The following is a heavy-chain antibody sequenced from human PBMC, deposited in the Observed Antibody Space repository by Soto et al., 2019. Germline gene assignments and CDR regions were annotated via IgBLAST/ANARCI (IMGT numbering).Heavy chain of an antibody. D-gene: IGHD4-17*01. Sequence: SETLSLTCTVSGGSISSYYWSWIRQPPGKGLEWIGYIYYSGSTNYNPSLKSRVIISVDTSTNKFSLKLSSVTAADTAVYYCAGPDPNCGDDGDAFDIWGQGTMVTVSS. CDR3: AGPDPNCGDDGDAFDI. V-gene: IGHV4-59*08. J-gene: IGHJ3*02. CDR2: IYYSGST. CDR1: GGSISSYY.